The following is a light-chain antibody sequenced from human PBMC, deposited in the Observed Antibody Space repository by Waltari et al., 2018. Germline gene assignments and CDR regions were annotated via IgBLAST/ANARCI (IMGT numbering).Light chain of an antibody. J-gene: IGLJ2*01. CDR2: DVS. Sequence: QSALTQPASVSGSPGHSITLSCTGTSSDVGGYDYVPWYQQHPGKAPKLMIYDVSNRPSGVSNRFSGSKSGNTASLTISGLQAEDEADYYCNSYTSSSTLVFGGGTKLTVL. CDR1: SSDVGGYDY. V-gene: IGLV2-14*03. CDR3: NSYTSSSTLV.